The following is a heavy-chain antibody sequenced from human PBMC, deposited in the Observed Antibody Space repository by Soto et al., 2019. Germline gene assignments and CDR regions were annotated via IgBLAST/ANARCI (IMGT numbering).Heavy chain of an antibody. CDR1: GGTFSSYT. V-gene: IGHV1-69*02. J-gene: IGHJ3*02. D-gene: IGHD2-15*01. Sequence: SVKVSCKASGGTFSSYTISWVRQAPGQGLEWMGRIIPILGIANYAQKFQGRVTITADKSTSTAYMELSSLRSEDTAVYYCASAYCSGGSCYDAFDIWGQGTMVTVSS. CDR2: IIPILGIA. CDR3: ASAYCSGGSCYDAFDI.